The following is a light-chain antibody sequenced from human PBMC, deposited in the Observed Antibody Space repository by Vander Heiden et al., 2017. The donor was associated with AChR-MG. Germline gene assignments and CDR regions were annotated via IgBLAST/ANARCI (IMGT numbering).Light chain of an antibody. CDR1: NIGSKS. J-gene: IGLJ2*01. CDR2: DDS. Sequence: SSVLTQPPSVSVAPGKPARITCGGNNIGSKSLHWYQQKPGQAPVLVVYDDSDRPSGIPERFSGSNSGNTATLTISRVEAGDEADYYCQVWDRSSDHVVFGGGTKLTVL. V-gene: IGLV3-21*03. CDR3: QVWDRSSDHVV.